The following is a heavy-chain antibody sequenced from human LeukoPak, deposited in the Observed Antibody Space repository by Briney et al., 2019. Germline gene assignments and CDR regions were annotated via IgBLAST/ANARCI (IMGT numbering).Heavy chain of an antibody. J-gene: IGHJ4*02. Sequence: ASVKVSCKASGYTFTGYYMHWVRQAPGQGLEWMGWINPNSGGTNYAQKFQGRVTMTTDTSTSTAYMELRSLRSDDTAVYYCARDPDPMVAATPDYWGQGTLVTVSS. V-gene: IGHV1-2*02. CDR1: GYTFTGYY. CDR2: INPNSGGT. CDR3: ARDPDPMVAATPDY. D-gene: IGHD2-15*01.